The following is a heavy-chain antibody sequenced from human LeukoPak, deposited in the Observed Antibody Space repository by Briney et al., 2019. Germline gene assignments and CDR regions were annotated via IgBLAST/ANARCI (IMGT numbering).Heavy chain of an antibody. CDR1: GGTFSSYA. Sequence: ASVKVSCKASGGTFSSYAISWVRQAPGQGLEWRGGIIPIFGTANYAQKFQGRVTITADKSTSTAYMELSSLRSEDTAVYYCARGPADIVVVPAAHDLYYFDYWGQGTLVTVSS. CDR3: ARGPADIVVVPAAHDLYYFDY. J-gene: IGHJ4*02. D-gene: IGHD2-2*01. V-gene: IGHV1-69*06. CDR2: IIPIFGTA.